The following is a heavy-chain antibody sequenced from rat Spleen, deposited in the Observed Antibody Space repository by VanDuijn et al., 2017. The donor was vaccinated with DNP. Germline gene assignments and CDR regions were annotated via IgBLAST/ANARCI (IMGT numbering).Heavy chain of an antibody. D-gene: IGHD1-10*01. J-gene: IGHJ2*01. CDR3: ARGGNFGTFPYFDH. CDR1: GFPFSDYF. CDR2: ISHDGGGT. Sequence: EVRLVESGGGLVQPGRSLKLSCVASGFPFSDYFMAWVRQAPNKGLEWVASISHDGGGTFYGDSVKGRFTISRENAKTTLYLQMDSLRSEDTATYYCARGGNFGTFPYFDHWGQGVMVTVSS. V-gene: IGHV5-22*01.